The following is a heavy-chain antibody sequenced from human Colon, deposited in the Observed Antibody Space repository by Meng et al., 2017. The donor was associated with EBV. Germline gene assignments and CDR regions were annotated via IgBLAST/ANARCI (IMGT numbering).Heavy chain of an antibody. CDR1: GGSLSGAY. CDR3: ARRPTGIDY. CDR2: IIHGGSP. V-gene: IGHV4-34*12. J-gene: IGHJ4*02. Sequence: GQLTPGGAGLLKASETLSLTCAGNGGSLSGAYWNWIRQPPGKGLEWIGEIIHGGSPSYNPSLKSRVTISIDTSKNQLSLMLSSVTAADTAVYYCARRPTGIDYWGQGTLVTVSS. D-gene: IGHD2-8*02.